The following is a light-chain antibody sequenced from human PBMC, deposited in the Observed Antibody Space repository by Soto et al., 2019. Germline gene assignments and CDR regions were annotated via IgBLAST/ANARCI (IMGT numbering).Light chain of an antibody. Sequence: QSVLTQPASVSASPGQSITISCTGTSSDVGGYNSVSWYQHHPGKAPKLMIYEVSNRPSGVSDRFSGSKCGNTASLTISGLQAEDEADYSCSSYTTTTGLEYGCGTGTKVTGL. CDR3: SSYTTTTGLEYG. CDR1: SSDVGGYNS. CDR2: EVS. V-gene: IGLV2-14*01. J-gene: IGLJ1*01.